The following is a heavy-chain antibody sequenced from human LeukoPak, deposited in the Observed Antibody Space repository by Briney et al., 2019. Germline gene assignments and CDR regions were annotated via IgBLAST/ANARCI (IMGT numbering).Heavy chain of an antibody. CDR1: GGSISSSSYY. Sequence: SETLSLTCTVSGGSISSSSYYWGWIRQPPGKGLEWIGSIYYSGSTYYNPSLKSRVTISVDTSKNQFSLKVRYVTAADTAVYYCARGLNDSWTGENYWGQGTLVTVSS. J-gene: IGHJ4*02. CDR3: ARGLNDSWTGENY. V-gene: IGHV4-39*07. D-gene: IGHD3-3*01. CDR2: IYYSGST.